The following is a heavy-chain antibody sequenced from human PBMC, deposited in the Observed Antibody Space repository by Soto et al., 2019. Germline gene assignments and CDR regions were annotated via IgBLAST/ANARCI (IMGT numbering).Heavy chain of an antibody. CDR3: ARDVYVATAMGPPKYFQN. CDR1: GFTVSSNY. V-gene: IGHV3-66*01. D-gene: IGHD5-18*01. J-gene: IGHJ1*01. Sequence: EVQLVDSGGGLVQPGGSLRLSCAASGFTVSSNYMSWVRQAPGKGLEWVSVIFSGGSTYYADSVKGRFTISRDNSKNTLYLQMNSLRAEDTAVYYCARDVYVATAMGPPKYFQNWGHGTLVTVSS. CDR2: IFSGGST.